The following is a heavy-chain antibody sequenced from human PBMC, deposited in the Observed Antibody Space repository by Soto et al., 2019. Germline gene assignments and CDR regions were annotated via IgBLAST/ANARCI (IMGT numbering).Heavy chain of an antibody. V-gene: IGHV3-30-3*01. CDR3: ARSIGYYYGMDV. CDR1: GFTVSSNY. J-gene: IGHJ6*02. CDR2: ISYDGSNK. Sequence: PGGSLRLSCASSGFTVSSNYMILVRQAPGKGLEWVAVISYDGSNKYYADSVKGRFTISRDNSKNTLYLQMNSLRAEDTAVYYCARSIGYYYGMDVWGQGTTVTVSS.